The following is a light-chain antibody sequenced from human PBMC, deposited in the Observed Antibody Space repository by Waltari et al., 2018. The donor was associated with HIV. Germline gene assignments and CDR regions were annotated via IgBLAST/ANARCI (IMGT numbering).Light chain of an antibody. V-gene: IGLV2-14*01. CDR2: EVS. CDR3: TSYTSTITLVL. J-gene: IGLJ2*01. CDR1: RSDVGGYTY. Sequence: QSALTQPASVSGSPGQSITISCTGTRSDVGGYTYVSWYQQHPGKAPKLMIYEVSNRPSGVSNRFSGSKSGNTASLTISGLQAEDEADYYCTSYTSTITLVLFGGGTKLTVL.